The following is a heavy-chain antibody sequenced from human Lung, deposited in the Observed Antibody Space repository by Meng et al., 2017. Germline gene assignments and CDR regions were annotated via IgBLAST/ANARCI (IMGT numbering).Heavy chain of an antibody. Sequence: EVQLVESGGGLVKPGGSLRLSCAASEFTFSDYSMNWVRPAPGQGLEWVSFISNTGKYIYYADSVKGRFTISRDNAKNSLYLQINRLRAEDTAVYYCARGSYQPLLLSALDYWGQGTLVTVSS. D-gene: IGHD2-15*01. J-gene: IGHJ4*02. V-gene: IGHV3-21*01. CDR3: ARGSYQPLLLSALDY. CDR2: ISNTGKYI. CDR1: EFTFSDYS.